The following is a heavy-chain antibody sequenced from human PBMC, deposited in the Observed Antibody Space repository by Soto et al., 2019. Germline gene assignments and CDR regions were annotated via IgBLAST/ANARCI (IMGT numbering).Heavy chain of an antibody. CDR3: ARDKIVVVSFATGTDTFDI. J-gene: IGHJ3*02. CDR2: ISAYNGNT. Sequence: ASVKVSCKASGYTFTSYGISGVRQAPGQGLEWMGWISAYNGNTNYAQKLQGRVTMNTDTSTSTAYMELRSLRSDDTAVYYCARDKIVVVSFATGTDTFDIWGQGTMVTVSS. CDR1: GYTFTSYG. D-gene: IGHD2-2*01. V-gene: IGHV1-18*04.